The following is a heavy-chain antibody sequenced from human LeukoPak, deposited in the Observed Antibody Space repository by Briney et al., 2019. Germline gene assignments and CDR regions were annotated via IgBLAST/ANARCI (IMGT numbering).Heavy chain of an antibody. CDR1: GFTFHDYA. V-gene: IGHV3-9*01. CDR2: ISWNSGII. Sequence: HPGGSLRLSCAASGFTFHDYAMHWVRQAPGKGLEWVSGISWNSGIIGYAGSVKGRFTTSRDNAKNSLYLQMNSLRPEDTALYYCTKDSVAMVTTSDYWGQGTLVTVSS. J-gene: IGHJ4*02. D-gene: IGHD5-18*01. CDR3: TKDSVAMVTTSDY.